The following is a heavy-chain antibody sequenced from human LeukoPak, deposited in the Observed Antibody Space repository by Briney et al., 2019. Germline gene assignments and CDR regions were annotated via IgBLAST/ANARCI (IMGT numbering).Heavy chain of an antibody. D-gene: IGHD1-20*01. CDR3: ASNFRVPRGGDAFDI. V-gene: IGHV4-59*01. J-gene: IGHJ3*02. CDR1: GGSISSYY. Sequence: PSETLSLTCTVSGGSISSYYWSWIRQPPGKGLEWIGYIYYSGSTNYNPSLKSRVTISVDTSKNQFSLKLSSVTAADTAVYYCASNFRVPRGGDAFDIWGQGTMVTVSS. CDR2: IYYSGST.